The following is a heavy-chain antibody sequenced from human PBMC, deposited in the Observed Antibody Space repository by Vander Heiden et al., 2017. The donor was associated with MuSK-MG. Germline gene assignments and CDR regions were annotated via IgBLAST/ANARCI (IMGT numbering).Heavy chain of an antibody. Sequence: QVQLQESGPGLVKPSETLSLTCTVSGYSISSGYYWGWIRQPPGKGLEWIGSIYHSGSTYYNPSLKSRVTISVDTSKNQFSLKLSSVTAADTAVYYCARGPPYCGGECYFDYWGQGTLVTVSS. CDR3: ARGPPYCGGECYFDY. CDR2: IYHSGST. CDR1: GYSISSGYY. D-gene: IGHD2-21*01. J-gene: IGHJ4*02. V-gene: IGHV4-38-2*02.